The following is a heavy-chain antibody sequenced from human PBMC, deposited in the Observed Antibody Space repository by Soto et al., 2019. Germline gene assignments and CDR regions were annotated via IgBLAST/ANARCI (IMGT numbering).Heavy chain of an antibody. CDR3: ARDRYSGSYYGWFAP. CDR2: INPNSGGT. CDR1: GYTFTGYY. Sequence: ASVKVSCKASGYTFTGYYMHWVRQAPGQGLEWMGWINPNSGGTNYAQKFQGRVTMTRDTSISTAYMELSRLRSDDTAVYYCARDRYSGSYYGWFAPWGQGTLVTVSS. V-gene: IGHV1-2*02. J-gene: IGHJ5*02. D-gene: IGHD1-26*01.